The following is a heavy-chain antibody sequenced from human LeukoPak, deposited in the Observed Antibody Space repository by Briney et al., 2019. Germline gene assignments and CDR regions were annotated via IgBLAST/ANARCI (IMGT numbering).Heavy chain of an antibody. CDR2: IKSKTDGGTT. CDR1: GFTFSNAW. Sequence: GGSLRLSCAASGFTFSNAWMSWVGQAPGKGLEGVGRIKSKTDGGTTDYAAPVKGRLTISRDESENTQYLQIDSLKAEDTDVYYFPTDRLVPQYDAFDIWGQRTMVTVFS. CDR3: PTDRLVPQYDAFDI. V-gene: IGHV3-15*01. J-gene: IGHJ3*02. D-gene: IGHD3-9*01.